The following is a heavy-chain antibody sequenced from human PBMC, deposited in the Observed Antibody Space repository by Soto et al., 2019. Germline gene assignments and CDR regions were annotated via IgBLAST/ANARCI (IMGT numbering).Heavy chain of an antibody. CDR3: ARASGSYYDY. J-gene: IGHJ4*02. V-gene: IGHV1-69*13. Sequence: GASVKVSCKASGYTFTTYDISWVRQAPGQGLEWMGGIIPIFGTANYAQKFQGRVTITADESTSTAYMELSSLRSEDTAVYYCARASGSYYDYWGQGTLVTVSS. D-gene: IGHD1-26*01. CDR1: GYTFTTYD. CDR2: IIPIFGTA.